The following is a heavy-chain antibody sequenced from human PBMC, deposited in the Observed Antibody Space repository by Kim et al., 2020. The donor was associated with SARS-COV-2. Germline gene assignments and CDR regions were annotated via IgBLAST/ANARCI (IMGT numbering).Heavy chain of an antibody. CDR3: ARQSYDILTGRTYYYGMDV. Sequence: SETLSLTCTVSGGSISSSTYYWGWIRQPPGKGLEWIGSIYYTGSTYYNPSPKSRVTISVDTSKNQFSLKLSSVTAADTAVYYCARQSYDILTGRTYYYGMDVWGQGTTVTVSS. J-gene: IGHJ6*02. V-gene: IGHV4-39*01. CDR2: IYYTGST. CDR1: GGSISSSTYY. D-gene: IGHD3-9*01.